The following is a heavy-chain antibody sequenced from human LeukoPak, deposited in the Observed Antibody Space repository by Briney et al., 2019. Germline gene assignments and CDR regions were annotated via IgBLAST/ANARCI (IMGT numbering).Heavy chain of an antibody. J-gene: IGHJ6*03. Sequence: ASVKVSCKASGYTFTSYYMHWVRQAPGQGLEWMGIINPSGGSTSYAQTFQGRVTMTRDMSTSTVYMELSSLRSEDTAVYYCARVDSSGWFTELYYYYYYMDVWGKGTTVTVSS. CDR2: INPSGGST. V-gene: IGHV1-46*01. CDR1: GYTFTSYY. D-gene: IGHD6-19*01. CDR3: ARVDSSGWFTELYYYYYYMDV.